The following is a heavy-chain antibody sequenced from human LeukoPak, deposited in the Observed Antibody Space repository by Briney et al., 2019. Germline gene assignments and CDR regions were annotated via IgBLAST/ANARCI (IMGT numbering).Heavy chain of an antibody. D-gene: IGHD6-13*01. Sequence: PSETLSLTCNVSGGSISSSSYYWGWIRQPPGKGLEWIGSIYYSGSTYYNSSLTSRVTISVDTSKNQSSLKLSSVTAADTAVYYCARSYSSSRFIMDVWGKGTTVTISS. CDR2: IYYSGST. CDR3: ARSYSSSRFIMDV. CDR1: GGSISSSSYY. J-gene: IGHJ6*04. V-gene: IGHV4-39*07.